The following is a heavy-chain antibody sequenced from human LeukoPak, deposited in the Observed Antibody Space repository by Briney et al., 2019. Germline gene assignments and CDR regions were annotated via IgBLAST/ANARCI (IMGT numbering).Heavy chain of an antibody. D-gene: IGHD5-18*01. CDR2: IYYSGST. J-gene: IGHJ6*03. CDR3: ARTTEGGYTYDYFYYYYMDV. CDR1: GGSISSYN. Sequence: PSETLSLTCTVSGGSISSYNWSWIRQPPGKGLEWVGYIYYSGSTNYNPSLKSRVTISVDSSKNQFSLKLSSVTAADTAVYYCARTTEGGYTYDYFYYYYMDVWGKGTPVTISS. V-gene: IGHV4-59*01.